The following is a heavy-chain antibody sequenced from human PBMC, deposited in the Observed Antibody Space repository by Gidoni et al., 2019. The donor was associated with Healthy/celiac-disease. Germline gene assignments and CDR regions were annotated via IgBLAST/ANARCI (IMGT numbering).Heavy chain of an antibody. V-gene: IGHV3-7*01. J-gene: IGHJ4*02. CDR2: IKQDGSEK. D-gene: IGHD3-22*01. CDR1: GFTFSSYW. CDR3: AREGQDGGYDSSGNFDY. Sequence: EVQLVESGGGLVQPGGSLRLSCAASGFTFSSYWMSWVRQAPGKGLEWVANIKQDGSEKYYVDSVKGRFTISRDNAKNSLYLQMNSLRAEDTAVYYCAREGQDGGYDSSGNFDYWGQGTLVTVSS.